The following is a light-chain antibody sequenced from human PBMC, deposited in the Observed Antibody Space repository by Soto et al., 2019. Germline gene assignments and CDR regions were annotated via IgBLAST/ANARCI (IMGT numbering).Light chain of an antibody. Sequence: DIQMTQSPSSLSASVGDRVTITCRASQSISGYLNWYQQKPGKAPKVLIYAASSLQSGIPSRFSGSGSGTDFTLIISSLQPEDFATYYCQQSYSIPWTFGQGTKVDIK. J-gene: IGKJ1*01. V-gene: IGKV1-39*01. CDR1: QSISGY. CDR3: QQSYSIPWT. CDR2: AAS.